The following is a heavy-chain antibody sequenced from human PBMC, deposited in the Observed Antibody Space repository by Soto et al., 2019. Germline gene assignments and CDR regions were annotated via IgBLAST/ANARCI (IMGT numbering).Heavy chain of an antibody. CDR2: ISGSGGST. J-gene: IGHJ4*02. Sequence: EVQLLESGGGLVQPGGSLRLSCAASGFTFSSYAMSWVRQAPGKGLEWVSAISGSGGSTYYADSVKGRFTISIDNSKNTLYLQLNSLRAEDTAVYYCAKENGYSSSWFEFDYWGQGTLVTVSS. CDR1: GFTFSSYA. D-gene: IGHD6-13*01. V-gene: IGHV3-23*01. CDR3: AKENGYSSSWFEFDY.